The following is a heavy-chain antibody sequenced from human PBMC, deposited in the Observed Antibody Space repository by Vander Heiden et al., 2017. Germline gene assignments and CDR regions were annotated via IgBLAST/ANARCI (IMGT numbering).Heavy chain of an antibody. CDR3: ARSETSNGPFDV. CDR2: VTRSGHF. V-gene: IGHV4-30-2*01. J-gene: IGHJ3*01. CDR1: GSSVSSETSF. Sequence: QLQLLESGSGLVKPSQTLSLTCEVSGSSVSSETSFWSWIRQTPGKGLQWIGYVTRSGHFRYSPSFDSRVTISKDSSQTHFSLRLSSVTAADSAVYFCARSETSNGPFDVWGQGKRVTVSS. D-gene: IGHD2-8*01.